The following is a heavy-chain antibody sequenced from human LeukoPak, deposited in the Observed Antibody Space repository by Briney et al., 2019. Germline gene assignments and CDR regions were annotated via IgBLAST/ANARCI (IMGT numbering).Heavy chain of an antibody. J-gene: IGHJ4*02. CDR3: ARAVWELHPFDY. D-gene: IGHD1-26*01. V-gene: IGHV3-48*03. Sequence: QPGGSLRLSCAASGFTFSSYEMNWVRQAPGKGLEWVSYISSSGSTIYYVDSVKGRFTISRDNAKNSLYLQMNSLRAEDTAVYYCARAVWELHPFDYWGQGTLVTVSS. CDR1: GFTFSSYE. CDR2: ISSSGSTI.